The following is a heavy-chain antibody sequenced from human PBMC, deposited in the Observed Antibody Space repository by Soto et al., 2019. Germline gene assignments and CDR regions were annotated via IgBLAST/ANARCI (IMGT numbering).Heavy chain of an antibody. Sequence: QVQLVQSGAEVKKPGSSVKVSCKASGGTFSSYAISWVRQAPGQGLEWMGGIIPIFGTANYAQKFQGRVTITADESTSSAYMELSSLRSEDTAVYYCARDDVDTAMPYGMDVWGQGTRVTVSS. CDR2: IIPIFGTA. CDR3: ARDDVDTAMPYGMDV. CDR1: GGTFSSYA. J-gene: IGHJ6*02. D-gene: IGHD5-18*01. V-gene: IGHV1-69*12.